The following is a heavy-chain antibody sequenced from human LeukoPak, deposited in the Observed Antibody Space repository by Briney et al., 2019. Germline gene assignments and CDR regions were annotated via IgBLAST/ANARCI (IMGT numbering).Heavy chain of an antibody. Sequence: PGGSLRPSCAASGFTFSSYAMHWVRQAPGKGLEWVAVISYDGSNKYYADSVKGRFTISRDNSKNTLYLQMNSLRAEDTAVYYCARDRDVVVVASSDAFDIWGQGTMVTVSS. J-gene: IGHJ3*02. V-gene: IGHV3-30-3*01. CDR1: GFTFSSYA. CDR2: ISYDGSNK. D-gene: IGHD2-15*01. CDR3: ARDRDVVVVASSDAFDI.